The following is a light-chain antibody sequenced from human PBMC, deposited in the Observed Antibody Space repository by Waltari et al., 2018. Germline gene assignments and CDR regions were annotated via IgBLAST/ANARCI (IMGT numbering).Light chain of an antibody. CDR1: RSLVHSDGNTH. CDR2: KVS. J-gene: IGKJ2*01. CDR3: MQGTHWPYT. V-gene: IGKV2-30*02. Sequence: DVAMTQSPLSLSVTLGQTASISCTPSRSLVHSDGNTHLVWFHQRPGQSPRRLIYKVSNRDSGVPDRFGGSGSGSDFTLKISYVEAEDVGVYYCMQGTHWPYTFGQGTKLDIK.